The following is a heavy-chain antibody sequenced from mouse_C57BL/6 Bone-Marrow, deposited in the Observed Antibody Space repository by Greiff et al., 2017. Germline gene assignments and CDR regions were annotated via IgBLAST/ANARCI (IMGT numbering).Heavy chain of an antibody. CDR1: GYSITSGYY. V-gene: IGHV3-6*01. Sequence: EVKLQESGPGLVKPSQSLSLTCSVTGYSITSGYYWNWIRQFPGNKLEWMGYISYDGSNNYNPSLKNRISITRDTSKNQFFLKLNSVTTEDTATYYCARVDDYDGAMDYWGQGTSVTVSS. CDR2: ISYDGSN. J-gene: IGHJ4*01. D-gene: IGHD2-4*01. CDR3: ARVDDYDGAMDY.